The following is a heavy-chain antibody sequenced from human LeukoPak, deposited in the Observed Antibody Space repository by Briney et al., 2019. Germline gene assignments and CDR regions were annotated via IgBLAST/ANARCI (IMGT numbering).Heavy chain of an antibody. Sequence: GGSLRLSCAASGFSFSTYYVNWVRQAPAKGLEWVACISSGSTYIFHADSVRGRFAVSRDNAKNSLYLQMNSLRADDTAVYYCVRENHGSFDYWGRGSLVTVSS. CDR3: VRENHGSFDY. V-gene: IGHV3-21*01. D-gene: IGHD1-14*01. CDR2: ISSGSTYI. J-gene: IGHJ4*02. CDR1: GFSFSTYY.